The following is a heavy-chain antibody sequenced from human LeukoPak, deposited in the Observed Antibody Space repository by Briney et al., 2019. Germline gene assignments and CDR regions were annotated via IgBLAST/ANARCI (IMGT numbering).Heavy chain of an antibody. CDR3: ARIGSCSGRRCYGGYYFDY. CDR2: SFHSGDT. J-gene: IGHJ4*02. Sequence: GSLRLSCAASGFTFSSYAMSWVRQSPGKGLEWIGESFHSGDTNYNPSLKSRVTISIDKSKNQFTLKLSSVTAADAAVYYCARIGSCSGRRCYGGYYFDYWGQGTLVTVSS. CDR1: GFTFSSYAM. V-gene: IGHV4-4*02. D-gene: IGHD2-15*01.